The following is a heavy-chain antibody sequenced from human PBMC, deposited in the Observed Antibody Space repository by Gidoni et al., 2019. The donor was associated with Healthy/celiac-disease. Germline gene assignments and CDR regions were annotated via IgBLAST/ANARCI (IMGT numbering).Heavy chain of an antibody. CDR3: ARVEYGDSQYFQH. CDR1: GLTFSSYG. D-gene: IGHD4-17*01. Sequence: QAQLEESGGGVAQPGRSLTLGCPASGLTFSSYGMHWVRQAPGKGLEWVAVIWYDGSNKYYADSVEGRFTISRDNSKNTLYLQMSSLRAEDTAVYYSARVEYGDSQYFQHWGQGTLVTVSS. CDR2: IWYDGSNK. J-gene: IGHJ1*01. V-gene: IGHV3-33*01.